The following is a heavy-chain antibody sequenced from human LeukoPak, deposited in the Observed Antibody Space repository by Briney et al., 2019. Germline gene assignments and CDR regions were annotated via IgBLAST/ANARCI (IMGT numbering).Heavy chain of an antibody. J-gene: IGHJ5*02. D-gene: IGHD3-9*01. CDR1: GYTFTSYY. CDR2: VNPTSGGT. CDR3: ARDGRYFDWFNWFDP. V-gene: IGHV1-2*02. Sequence: ASVKVSCKTSGYTFTSYYMHWVRQAPGQGLERMGWVNPTSGGTNYAQTFQGRVTMTRDTSISTAYMELSRLRSDDTAVYYCARDGRYFDWFNWFDPWGQGTLVTVSS.